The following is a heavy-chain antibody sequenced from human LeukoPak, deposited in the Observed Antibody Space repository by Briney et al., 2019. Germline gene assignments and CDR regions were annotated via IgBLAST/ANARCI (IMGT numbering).Heavy chain of an antibody. CDR1: GGSISSSSYY. CDR3: ARLPYSSDWFGAFDI. CDR2: IYYSGST. V-gene: IGHV4-39*01. Sequence: SETLSLTCTVSGGSISSSSYYWGWIRQPPGKGLEWIGNIYYSGSTHYNPSLKSRVTISIDTSKNQFSLKLTSVTAADTAVYYCARLPYSSDWFGAFDIWGQGTMVSVSS. J-gene: IGHJ3*02. D-gene: IGHD6-19*01.